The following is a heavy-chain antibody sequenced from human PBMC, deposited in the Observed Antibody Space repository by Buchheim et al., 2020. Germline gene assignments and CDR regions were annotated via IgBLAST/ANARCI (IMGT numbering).Heavy chain of an antibody. CDR3: AREEYVLRFLEWLPKGMDV. Sequence: QVQLVQSGAEVKKPGASVKVSCKASGYTFTSYYMHWVRQAPGQGLEWMGIINPSGGSTSYAQKFQGRVTMTRDTSTSPAYMELSSLRSEDTAVYYCAREEYVLRFLEWLPKGMDVWGQGTT. V-gene: IGHV1-46*03. D-gene: IGHD3-3*01. J-gene: IGHJ6*02. CDR2: INPSGGST. CDR1: GYTFTSYY.